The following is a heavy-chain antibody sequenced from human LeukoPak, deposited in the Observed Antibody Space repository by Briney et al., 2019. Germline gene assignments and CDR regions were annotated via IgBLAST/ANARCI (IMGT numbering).Heavy chain of an antibody. CDR1: GFTFDDYA. V-gene: IGHV3-43*02. D-gene: IGHD3-22*01. Sequence: GGSLRLSCAASGFTFDDYAIHWVRQAPGKGLEWVFLISGDGGSTSYADSLKGRFTISSDNSKNSLYLQMNSLRTEDTALYYCAKGVVWLSPAFDYWGQGTLVTVSS. J-gene: IGHJ4*02. CDR2: ISGDGGST. CDR3: AKGVVWLSPAFDY.